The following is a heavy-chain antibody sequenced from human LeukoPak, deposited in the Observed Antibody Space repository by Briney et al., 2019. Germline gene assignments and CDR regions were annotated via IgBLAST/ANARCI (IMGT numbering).Heavy chain of an antibody. D-gene: IGHD2-21*02. CDR1: GGTFSSYA. CDR3: ARGVCGGDCSPGRGYYYYYYMDV. Sequence: SVKVSCKASGGTFSSYAISWVRQAPGQGLEWMGRIIPIFGTANYAQKFQGRVTITTDESTSTAYMELSSLRSEDTAVYYCARGVCGGDCSPGRGYYYYYYMDVRGKGTTVTVSS. CDR2: IIPIFGTA. V-gene: IGHV1-69*05. J-gene: IGHJ6*03.